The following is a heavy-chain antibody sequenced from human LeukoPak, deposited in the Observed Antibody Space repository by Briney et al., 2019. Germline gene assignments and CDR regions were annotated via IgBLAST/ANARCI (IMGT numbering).Heavy chain of an antibody. CDR2: MSSNSGNT. CDR1: GYTFTSYD. Sequence: ASVKVSCKASGYTFTSYDINWVRQATGQGLEWMGWMSSNSGNTGYAQKFQGRVTMTRNTSISTAYMELSSLRSEDTAVYYCARYSSSWYDFDYWGQGTLVTVSS. D-gene: IGHD6-13*01. CDR3: ARYSSSWYDFDY. J-gene: IGHJ4*02. V-gene: IGHV1-8*01.